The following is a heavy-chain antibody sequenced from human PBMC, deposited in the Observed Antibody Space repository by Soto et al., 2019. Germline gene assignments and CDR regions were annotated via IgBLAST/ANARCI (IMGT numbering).Heavy chain of an antibody. D-gene: IGHD6-19*01. CDR3: AKAIALADPFDY. CDR2: IIGSGGRT. CDR1: GFAFDNYA. V-gene: IGHV3-23*01. Sequence: PGGSLRLSCAASGFAFDNYAMSWVRQTPGKGLEWVSGIIGSGGRTYYADSVEGRFTISRDNSKNTLYLQMNSLRAEDTAVYSCAKAIALADPFDYWGQGTLVTVSS. J-gene: IGHJ4*02.